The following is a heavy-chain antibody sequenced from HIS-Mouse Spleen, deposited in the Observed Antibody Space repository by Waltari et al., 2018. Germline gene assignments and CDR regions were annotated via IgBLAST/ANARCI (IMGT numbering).Heavy chain of an antibody. CDR3: ARDRLGGSGSYYFDY. V-gene: IGHV3-30*04. Sequence: QVQLVESGGGVVQPGRSLRLSCAASGFTFSSYAMHWVRQAPGKGLEWVAVISYDGRNKYYADSVSGRFTISRDKSKNTLYLQMNSLRAEDTAVYYCARDRLGGSGSYYFDYWGQGTLVTVSS. J-gene: IGHJ4*02. CDR1: GFTFSSYA. D-gene: IGHD3-10*01. CDR2: ISYDGRNK.